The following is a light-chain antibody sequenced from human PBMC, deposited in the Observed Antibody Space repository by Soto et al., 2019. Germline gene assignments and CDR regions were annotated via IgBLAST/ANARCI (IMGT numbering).Light chain of an antibody. CDR3: RSYTSSATYV. CDR1: SSDVGGYDY. CDR2: DVS. V-gene: IGLV2-14*03. J-gene: IGLJ1*01. Sequence: QSALTQPASVSGSPGQSITISCTGSSSDVGGYDYVSWFQQHPNKAPKLILYDVSNRPSGISFRFSGSKSGNTASLTISGLKAEDEAAYYCRSYTSSATYVFGTGTQLTVL.